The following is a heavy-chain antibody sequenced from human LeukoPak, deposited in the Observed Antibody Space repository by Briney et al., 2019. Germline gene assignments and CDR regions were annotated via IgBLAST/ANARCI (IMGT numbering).Heavy chain of an antibody. Sequence: ASETLSLTCTVSGGSISSGSYYWSWIRQPAGKGLEWIGRIYTSGSTNYNPSLKSRVTISADTSQNQFSLKLSSVTAADTAVYYCAREKGGIKDAFDIWGQGTMVTVSS. CDR2: IYTSGST. CDR1: GGSISSGSYY. J-gene: IGHJ3*02. CDR3: AREKGGIKDAFDI. D-gene: IGHD3-10*01. V-gene: IGHV4-61*02.